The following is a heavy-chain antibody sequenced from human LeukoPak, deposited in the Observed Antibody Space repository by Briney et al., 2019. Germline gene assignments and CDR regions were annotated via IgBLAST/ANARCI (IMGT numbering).Heavy chain of an antibody. J-gene: IGHJ3*02. V-gene: IGHV4-39*07. CDR1: GGSIGSSSYY. CDR3: ARVTTVAQDAFDI. Sequence: ETLSLTCTVSGGSIGSSSYYWGWIRQPPGKGLEWIGSIYYSGSTYYNPSLKSRVTISVDKSKNHFSLKLSSVTAADTAVYYCARVTTVAQDAFDIWGQGTMITVSS. D-gene: IGHD4-23*01. CDR2: IYYSGST.